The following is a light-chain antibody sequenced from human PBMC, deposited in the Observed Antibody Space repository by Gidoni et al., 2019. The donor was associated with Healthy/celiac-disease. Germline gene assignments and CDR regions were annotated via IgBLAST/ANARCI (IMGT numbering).Light chain of an antibody. J-gene: IGLJ2*01. CDR3: QAWDSSTVV. CDR1: KLGDKY. CDR2: QDS. V-gene: IGLV3-1*01. Sequence: SYSLTQPHSVSVSPGQTASITCSGDKLGDKYACWYQQKPGQSPVLVIDQDSKRPSGIPERFSGSNSGNTATLTISGTQAMDEADYYCQAWDSSTVVFGGGTKLTVL.